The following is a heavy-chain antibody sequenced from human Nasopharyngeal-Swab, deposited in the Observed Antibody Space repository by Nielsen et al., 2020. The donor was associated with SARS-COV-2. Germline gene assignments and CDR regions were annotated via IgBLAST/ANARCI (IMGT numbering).Heavy chain of an antibody. Sequence: SQTLSLTCALSGGSTSSSNWRSWARHPTGKGLEWNGEIYHSGSNNYNPSLKSRVTISVDKSKNQFSLKLSSVTAADTAVYYCASYCSSTSCYSYYYFGMDVWGQGTTVTVSS. CDR3: ASYCSSTSCYSYYYFGMDV. CDR2: IYHSGSN. J-gene: IGHJ6*02. D-gene: IGHD2-2*01. CDR1: GGSTSSSNW. V-gene: IGHV4-4*02.